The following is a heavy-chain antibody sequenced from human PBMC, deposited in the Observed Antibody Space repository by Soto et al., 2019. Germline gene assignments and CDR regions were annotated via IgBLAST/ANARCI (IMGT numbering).Heavy chain of an antibody. CDR3: ARSHVDIVATAKGFDY. CDR1: GYTFTSYS. D-gene: IGHD5-12*01. CDR2: INAGNGNT. V-gene: IGHV1-3*01. J-gene: IGHJ4*02. Sequence: ASVKVSCKASGYTFTSYSMHWVRHAPGQRLEWMGWINAGNGNTKYSQKFQGRVTITRDTSASTAYMELSSLRSEDTAVYYCARSHVDIVATAKGFDYWGQGTLVTVSS.